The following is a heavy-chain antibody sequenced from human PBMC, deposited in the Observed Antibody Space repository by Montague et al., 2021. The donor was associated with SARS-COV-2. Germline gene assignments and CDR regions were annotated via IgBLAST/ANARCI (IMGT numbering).Heavy chain of an antibody. V-gene: IGHV4-59*12. J-gene: IGHJ3*02. Sequence: SETLSLTCTVSGGSISSYYWSWIRQPPGKGLEWIGYIYYSGNTNXXPSLKGGVTISVDTSKNQFSLKLSSVTAAGTAVYYCARVQGIAMIVVVIGAFDIWGQGTMVTVSS. CDR3: ARVQGIAMIVVVIGAFDI. CDR2: IYYSGNT. CDR1: GGSISSYY. D-gene: IGHD3-22*01.